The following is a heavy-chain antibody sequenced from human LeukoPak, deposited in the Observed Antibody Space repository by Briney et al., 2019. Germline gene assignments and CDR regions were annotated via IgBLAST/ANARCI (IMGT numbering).Heavy chain of an antibody. V-gene: IGHV1-2*06. J-gene: IGHJ4*02. CDR3: ARETRWYYDSSGYGGHY. CDR2: INPNSGGT. CDR1: GYTFTGYY. Sequence: GASVKVSCKASGYTFTGYYMHWVRQAPGQGLESMGRINPNSGGTNYAQKFQGRVTMTRDTSISTAYMELSRLRSDDTAVYYCARETRWYYDSSGYGGHYWGQGTLVTVSS. D-gene: IGHD3-22*01.